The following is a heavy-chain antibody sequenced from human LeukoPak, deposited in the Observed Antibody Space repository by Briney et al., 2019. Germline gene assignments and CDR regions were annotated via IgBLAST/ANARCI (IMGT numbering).Heavy chain of an antibody. D-gene: IGHD2-21*01. J-gene: IGHJ3*01. CDR2: IASDGSHT. CDR1: GFTFSTYF. Sequence: GRSLRLSCAASGFTFSTYFMRWVRQAPGKGLEWVADIASDGSHTFYVESVKGRFTISRGNSKNTLYLQMNCLRAEDTAVYFCARERQDTILHSGAFDVWGQGTMVTVSS. V-gene: IGHV3-30-3*01. CDR3: ARERQDTILHSGAFDV.